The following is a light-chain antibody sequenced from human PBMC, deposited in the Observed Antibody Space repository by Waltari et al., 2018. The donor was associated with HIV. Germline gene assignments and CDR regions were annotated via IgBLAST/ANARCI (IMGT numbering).Light chain of an antibody. CDR1: SSDVGGYNR. J-gene: IGLJ2*01. CDR3: SSYTSSSTYVI. Sequence: QSALTQPPSVSASPGQSVTISCTGGSSDVGGYNRVSWYQQTPGTAPKLIIYEVSKRPSGVPDRFSGSKSGNTASLTISGLQPEDEADYFCSSYTSSSTYVIFGGGTKLTVL. V-gene: IGLV2-18*02. CDR2: EVS.